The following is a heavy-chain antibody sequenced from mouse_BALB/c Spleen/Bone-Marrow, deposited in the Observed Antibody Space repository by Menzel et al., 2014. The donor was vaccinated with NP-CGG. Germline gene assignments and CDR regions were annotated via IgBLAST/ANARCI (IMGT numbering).Heavy chain of an antibody. CDR3: ARSQTHYYGSSPFDY. CDR1: GFTFSSFG. V-gene: IGHV5-17*02. Sequence: EVKVVESGGGLVQPGGSRKLSCAASGFTFSSFGMHWVRQAPEKGLEWVAYISSGSSTIYYADTVEGRFTISRDNPKNTLFLQMTSLRSEDTAMYYCARSQTHYYGSSPFDYWGQGTTLTVSS. D-gene: IGHD1-1*01. J-gene: IGHJ2*01. CDR2: ISSGSSTI.